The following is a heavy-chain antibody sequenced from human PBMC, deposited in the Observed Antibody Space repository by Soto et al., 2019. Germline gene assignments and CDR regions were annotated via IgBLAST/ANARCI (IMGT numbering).Heavy chain of an antibody. CDR1: GYTFTSYA. CDR3: ARSMVVVTALDY. V-gene: IGHV1-3*05. J-gene: IGHJ4*02. Sequence: QVQLVQSGAEEKKPGASVKVSCKASGYTFTSYAMHWVRQAPGQRLEWMGWINAGNGNTKYSQKFQGRVTITRDTAASTAYMELSSLRAEDTAVYCCARSMVVVTALDYWGQGTLVTVPS. CDR2: INAGNGNT. D-gene: IGHD2-21*02.